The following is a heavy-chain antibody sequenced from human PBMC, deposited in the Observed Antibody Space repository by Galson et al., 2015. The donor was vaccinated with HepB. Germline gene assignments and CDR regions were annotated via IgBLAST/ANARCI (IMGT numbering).Heavy chain of an antibody. CDR2: ISASSSYI. D-gene: IGHD6-6*01. V-gene: IGHV3-21*03. CDR3: ARSSVAARPYWFDS. Sequence: SLRLSCAASEVTFGRYCLNWVRQAPGKGLEWVSSISASSSYIFYADSVKGRFFISRDNARNTLFLQMNSLTAEDTAVYYCARSSVAARPYWFDSWGQGTLVTVTS. CDR1: EVTFGRYC. J-gene: IGHJ5*01.